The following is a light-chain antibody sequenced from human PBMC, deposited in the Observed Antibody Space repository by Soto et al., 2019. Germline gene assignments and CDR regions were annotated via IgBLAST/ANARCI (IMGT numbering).Light chain of an antibody. J-gene: IGKJ1*01. Sequence: DIQMTQSPSPLSASVGDSVTITCRASQTIQTYLSWYRHKRGRAPELLIYAASRLQTGVPSRFSGSGSGTYFILSISKLRPEDFATYYCQQTYSTPGTFGQGTKVEVK. CDR1: QTIQTY. CDR3: QQTYSTPGT. V-gene: IGKV1-39*01. CDR2: AAS.